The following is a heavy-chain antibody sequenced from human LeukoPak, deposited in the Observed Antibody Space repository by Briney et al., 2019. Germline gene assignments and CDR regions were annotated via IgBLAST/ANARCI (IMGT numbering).Heavy chain of an antibody. CDR2: IYPGDSDT. V-gene: IGHV5-51*01. J-gene: IGHJ3*02. Sequence: GESLKISCKGSGYSFTSYWIGWLRQMPGKGLEWMGIIYPGDSDTRYSPSFQGQVTISADKSISTAYLQWSSLKASDTAMYYCARLRVGGGLLWFGEDRNDAFDIWGQGTMVTVSS. CDR1: GYSFTSYW. D-gene: IGHD3-10*01. CDR3: ARLRVGGGLLWFGEDRNDAFDI.